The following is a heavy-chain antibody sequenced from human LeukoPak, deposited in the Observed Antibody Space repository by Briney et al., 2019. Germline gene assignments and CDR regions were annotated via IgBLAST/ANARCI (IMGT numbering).Heavy chain of an antibody. V-gene: IGHV4-39*07. Sequence: PSETLSLTCTVSGGSISSSSYYWGWIRQPPGKGLEWIGSIYYSGSTYYNPSLKSRVTISVDTSTNQFSLKLSSVTAADTAVYYCARETPGYSSSWYGWYFDYWGQGTLVTVSS. J-gene: IGHJ4*02. D-gene: IGHD6-13*01. CDR1: GGSISSSSYY. CDR3: ARETPGYSSSWYGWYFDY. CDR2: IYYSGST.